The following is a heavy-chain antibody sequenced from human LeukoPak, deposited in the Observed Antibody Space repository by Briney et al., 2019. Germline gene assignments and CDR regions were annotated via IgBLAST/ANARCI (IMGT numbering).Heavy chain of an antibody. Sequence: PGGSLRLSCAASGFVFSSYSMNWVRQTPGKGLEWISYISNSGSSIYYADSVKGRFTISRDNAKNSLYLQMNSLRAEDTAVYYCAKVPDYYGSGRYHWGQGTLVTVSS. D-gene: IGHD3-10*01. V-gene: IGHV3-48*04. CDR3: AKVPDYYGSGRYH. CDR1: GFVFSSYS. CDR2: ISNSGSSI. J-gene: IGHJ4*02.